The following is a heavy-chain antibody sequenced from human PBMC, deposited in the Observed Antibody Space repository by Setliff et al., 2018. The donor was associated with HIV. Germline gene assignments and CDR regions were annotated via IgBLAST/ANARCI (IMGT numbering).Heavy chain of an antibody. V-gene: IGHV4-4*09. Sequence: SETLSLTCTVSGGSISSYCWNWIRQPPGGGLEWVGFIFTSGSTKYNPSLQSRVTMSIDTSENQFSLKLTSVTAADTAVYYCARRIDNSGSFPDKNWFDTWGRGSLVTVSS. J-gene: IGHJ5*02. CDR3: ARRIDNSGSFPDKNWFDT. CDR1: GGSISSYC. CDR2: IFTSGST. D-gene: IGHD3-10*01.